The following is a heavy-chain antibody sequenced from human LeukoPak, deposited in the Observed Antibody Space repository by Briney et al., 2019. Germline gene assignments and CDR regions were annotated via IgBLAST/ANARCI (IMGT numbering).Heavy chain of an antibody. Sequence: SETLSPTCTVSGGSIRSYYWSWIRQPPGKGLEWIGYIYYSGSTNYNPSLKSRVTISVDTSKNHFSLKLSSVTAADTAVYYCARVLSGGSHCDYWGQGTLVTVSS. J-gene: IGHJ4*02. CDR3: ARVLSGGSHCDY. CDR1: GGSIRSYY. CDR2: IYYSGST. D-gene: IGHD2-15*01. V-gene: IGHV4-59*01.